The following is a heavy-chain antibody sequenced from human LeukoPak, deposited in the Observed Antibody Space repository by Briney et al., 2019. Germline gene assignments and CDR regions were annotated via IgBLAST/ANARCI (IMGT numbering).Heavy chain of an antibody. J-gene: IGHJ6*03. CDR3: ARVPYYYGSGRLFGPAYYYYYMDV. CDR1: GGSISSSPYY. Sequence: SETLSLTCTVSGGSISSSPYYWGWIRQPPGRGLEWIASIYYSGSTYYNPSLKSRVTISVDTSKNQFSLKLSSVTAADTAVYYCARVPYYYGSGRLFGPAYYYYYMDVWSKGTTVTVSS. D-gene: IGHD3-10*01. CDR2: IYYSGST. V-gene: IGHV4-39*07.